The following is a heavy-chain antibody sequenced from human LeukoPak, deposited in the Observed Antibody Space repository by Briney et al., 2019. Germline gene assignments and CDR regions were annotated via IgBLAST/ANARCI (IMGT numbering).Heavy chain of an antibody. CDR1: GGTFSSYA. D-gene: IGHD3-16*01. V-gene: IGHV1-18*01. CDR3: ARQYDYVWGSYEVPAFDI. J-gene: IGHJ3*02. Sequence: ASVKVSCKASGGTFSSYAIRWVRQAPGQGLEWMGWISAYNGNTNYAQKLQGRVTMTTDTSTSTAYMELRSLRSDDTAVYYCARQYDYVWGSYEVPAFDIWGQGTMVTVSS. CDR2: ISAYNGNT.